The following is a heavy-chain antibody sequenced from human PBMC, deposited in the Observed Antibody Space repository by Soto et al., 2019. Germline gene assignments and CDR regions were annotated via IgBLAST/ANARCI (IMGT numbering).Heavy chain of an antibody. CDR2: IYHSGST. J-gene: IGHJ6*02. V-gene: IGHV4-38-2*01. D-gene: IGHD3-3*01. CDR1: GYSISSGYY. CDR3: ARSGHQYYDFWSGYYTDYYYYGMDV. Sequence: SETLSLTCAVSGYSISSGYYWGWIRQPPGKGLEWIGSIYHSGSTYYNPSLKSRVTISVDTSKNQFSLKLSSVTAADTAVYYCARSGHQYYDFWSGYYTDYYYYGMDVWGQGTTVTVSS.